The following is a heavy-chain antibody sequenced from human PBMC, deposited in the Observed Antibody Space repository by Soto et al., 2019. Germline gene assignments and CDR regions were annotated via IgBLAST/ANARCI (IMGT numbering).Heavy chain of an antibody. CDR1: GYTFNTYG. Sequence: ASVNVSCKTSGYTFNTYGINWVRQAPGQGLELMGWISAYDGKTTYAEKFQGRVTLTTDTSTSTAYMELRSLRSDDTAIYYCARDPHEFWTSYWFDPWGQGAPVTVSS. V-gene: IGHV1-18*01. CDR2: ISAYDGKT. D-gene: IGHD3-3*01. J-gene: IGHJ5*02. CDR3: ARDPHEFWTSYWFDP.